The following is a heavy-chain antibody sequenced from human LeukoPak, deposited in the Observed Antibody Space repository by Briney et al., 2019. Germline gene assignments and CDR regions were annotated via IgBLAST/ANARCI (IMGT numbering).Heavy chain of an antibody. D-gene: IGHD4-23*01. V-gene: IGHV4-39*01. CDR1: GGSIRISSYC. CDR2: LCYSGNS. Sequence: KPSETLSLTCTVSGGSIRISSYCWDWIRQPPGKGLEWIGSLCYSGNSYYNLSLKSRVTISVDTSENQCSLHLMSMTAADTAVYFCARRKGNSDYFDFWGQGTLGTVSS. J-gene: IGHJ4*02. CDR3: ARRKGNSDYFDF.